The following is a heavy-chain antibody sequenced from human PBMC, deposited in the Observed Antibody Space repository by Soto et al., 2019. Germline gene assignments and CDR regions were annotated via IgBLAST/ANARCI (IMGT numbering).Heavy chain of an antibody. D-gene: IGHD3-16*01. Sequence: EVQLVESGGGLVQPGGSLRLSSAASGFIFSDYWMHWVRQIPGKGLVWVSRINNDGTSTKYADSVKGRFTISRDNARKMLYLQMSGLRVDDTAVYYCATAQYYERSDYWGQGTLVTVSS. CDR1: GFIFSDYW. CDR3: ATAQYYERSDY. J-gene: IGHJ4*02. V-gene: IGHV3-74*01. CDR2: INNDGTST.